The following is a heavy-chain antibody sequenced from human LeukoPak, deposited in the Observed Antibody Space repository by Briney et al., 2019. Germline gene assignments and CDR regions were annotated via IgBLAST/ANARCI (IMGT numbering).Heavy chain of an antibody. Sequence: GGSLRLSCAASGFTVSSNYMSWVRQAPGKGLEWVSVIYSGGSTYYADSVKGRFTISRDNSKNTLYLQMNSLRAEDTAVYYCARDPNGYCSSTSCYGDDYWAREPWSPSPQ. V-gene: IGHV3-66*01. CDR2: IYSGGST. J-gene: IGHJ4*02. CDR1: GFTVSSNY. CDR3: ARDPNGYCSSTSCYGDDY. D-gene: IGHD2-2*01.